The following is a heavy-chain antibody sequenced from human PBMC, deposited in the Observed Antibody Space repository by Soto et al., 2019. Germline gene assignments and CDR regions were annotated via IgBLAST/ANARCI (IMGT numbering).Heavy chain of an antibody. Sequence: EVQLLESGGDLVQPGGSLRLSCIASGVTFSTYAMSWVHQAPGKGLEWVSAISGSGGTTYYADSVKGRFTISRDNSKNTLYLQMNSLRAEDTAVYYCAKHRAGFGSGSDTYYFDVWGQGTLVTVSS. D-gene: IGHD3-10*01. CDR1: GVTFSTYA. CDR3: AKHRAGFGSGSDTYYFDV. CDR2: ISGSGGTT. J-gene: IGHJ4*02. V-gene: IGHV3-23*01.